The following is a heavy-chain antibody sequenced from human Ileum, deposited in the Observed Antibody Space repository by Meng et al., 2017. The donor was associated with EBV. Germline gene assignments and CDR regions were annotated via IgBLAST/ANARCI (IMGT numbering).Heavy chain of an antibody. CDR1: GGSIISSKW. CDR3: ARLDSSGYYFGGWFDP. CDR2: IYHHGTT. V-gene: IGHV4-4*02. J-gene: IGHJ5*02. Sequence: QWQRQGPGPRLVNPSGTVSLTCAVSGGSIISSKWWSWVRQSPGTGLEWIGEIYHHGTTNYNPSLKSRVTISVDTSKNKFFLNLTSLTAADTAVYYCARLDSSGYYFGGWFDPWGQGILVTVSS. D-gene: IGHD3-22*01.